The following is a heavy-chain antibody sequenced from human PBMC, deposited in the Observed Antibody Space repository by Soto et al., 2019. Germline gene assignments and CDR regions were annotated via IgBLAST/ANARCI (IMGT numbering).Heavy chain of an antibody. CDR2: IKQDGSEK. D-gene: IGHD2-15*01. Sequence: EVQLVESGGGLVQPGGSLRLSCAASGFTFSSYWMNWVRQAPGKGLEWVANIKQDGSEKYYVDSVKGRFTISRDNAKNSLYLQMNSLRAEDTAVYYCAGATGYCSGGSCYSGDPQDVGPFDYWGQGTLVTVSS. J-gene: IGHJ4*02. V-gene: IGHV3-7*01. CDR1: GFTFSSYW. CDR3: AGATGYCSGGSCYSGDPQDVGPFDY.